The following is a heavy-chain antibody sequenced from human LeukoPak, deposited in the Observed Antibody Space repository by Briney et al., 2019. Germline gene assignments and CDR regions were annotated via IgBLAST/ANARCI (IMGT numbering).Heavy chain of an antibody. CDR2: IFYSGST. J-gene: IGHJ4*02. CDR1: SGSISTSNYY. CDR3: ARKERGVWGSYRRYYFDY. D-gene: IGHD3-16*02. Sequence: SETLSLTCTVSSGSISTSNYYWGWVRQPPGKALEWIGNIFYSGSTYYSPSPKSRVTISLDTSRNQFSLKLSSVTAADTAVYYCARKERGVWGSYRRYYFDYWGQGTLVTVSS. V-gene: IGHV4-39*07.